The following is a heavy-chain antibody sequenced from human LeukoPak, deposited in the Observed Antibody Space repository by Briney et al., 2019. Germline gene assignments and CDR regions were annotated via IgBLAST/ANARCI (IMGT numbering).Heavy chain of an antibody. J-gene: IGHJ4*02. CDR2: IIPIFGTA. CDR1: GGTFSSYA. CDR3: ARDLGSGIAEPFDH. V-gene: IGHV1-69*05. D-gene: IGHD6-13*01. Sequence: SVKVSCKASGGTFSSYAISWVRQAPGQGLEWMGGIIPIFGTANYAQKFQGRVTITTDESTSTAYMELSSLRSDDTAVYYCARDLGSGIAEPFDHWGQGTLVTVSS.